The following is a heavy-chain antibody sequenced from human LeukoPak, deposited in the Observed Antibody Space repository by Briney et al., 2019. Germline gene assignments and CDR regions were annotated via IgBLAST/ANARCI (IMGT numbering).Heavy chain of an antibody. CDR3: ARGSSTHGEYYFDY. V-gene: IGHV3-7*01. D-gene: IGHD2-2*01. CDR1: GFTFSSYW. Sequence: GGSLRLSCAASGFTFSSYWLSWVRQAPGNGREWVANIKQDGSEKDYVDSVKGRFTISRDNAKNSLYLQMNSLRAEDTAVYYCARGSSTHGEYYFDYWGQGTLVTVSS. J-gene: IGHJ4*02. CDR2: IKQDGSEK.